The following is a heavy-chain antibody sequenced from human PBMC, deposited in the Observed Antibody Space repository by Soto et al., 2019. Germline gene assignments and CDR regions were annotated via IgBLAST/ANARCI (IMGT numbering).Heavy chain of an antibody. CDR3: GRHGRRLENFDS. V-gene: IGHV4-39*01. CDR2: LYKIENP. J-gene: IGHJ4*02. D-gene: IGHD1-1*01. CDR1: GASINDTNFN. Sequence: QLRESGPGPVKPSETLTLTCAVSGASINDTNFNWGWIRQSPGKGLEWIASLYKIENPFYKPALRSRLTIFVDTSRNHFSLRLKSLTASDTAIYYCGRHGRRLENFDSWCQGTLVTVSS.